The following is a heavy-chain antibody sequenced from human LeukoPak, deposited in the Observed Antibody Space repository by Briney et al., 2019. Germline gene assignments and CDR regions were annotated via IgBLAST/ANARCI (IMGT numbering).Heavy chain of an antibody. J-gene: IGHJ4*02. CDR1: GYTFTSYG. D-gene: IGHD3-16*01. CDR3: ARDVEYDYVWGSYDY. CDR2: ISAYNGNT. V-gene: IGHV1-18*01. Sequence: ASVKVSCKASGYTFTSYGISWVRQAPGQGLEWMGWISAYNGNTNYAQKLQGRVTMTTDTSTSTAYMELRSLRSDDTAVYYCARDVEYDYVWGSYDYWGQGTLATVSS.